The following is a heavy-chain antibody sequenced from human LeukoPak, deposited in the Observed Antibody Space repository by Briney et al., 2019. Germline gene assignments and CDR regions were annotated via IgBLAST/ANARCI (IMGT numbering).Heavy chain of an antibody. Sequence: ASVKVSCKASGYTFNIYGISWVRQAPGQGLEWMGWISAYNGHTNYAQKFQGRVTITAGKSTSTAYMELSSLRSEDTAVYYCAREDYYDSSGYYPFDYWGQGTLVTVSS. CDR2: ISAYNGHT. CDR1: GYTFNIYG. CDR3: AREDYYDSSGYYPFDY. D-gene: IGHD3-22*01. J-gene: IGHJ4*02. V-gene: IGHV1-18*04.